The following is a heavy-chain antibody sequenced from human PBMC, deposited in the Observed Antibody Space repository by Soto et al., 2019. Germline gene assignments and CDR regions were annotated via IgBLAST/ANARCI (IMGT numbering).Heavy chain of an antibody. J-gene: IGHJ4*02. CDR2: ISYDGSNK. CDR3: ARDGYSSSYLDY. CDR1: GFTFSSYA. Sequence: QVQLVESGGGVVQPGRSLRLSRAASGFTFSSYAMHWVRQAPGKGLEWVAVISYDGSNKYYADSVKGRFTISRDNSKNTLYLQMNSLRAEDTAVYYCARDGYSSSYLDYWGQGTLVTVSS. V-gene: IGHV3-30-3*01. D-gene: IGHD6-13*01.